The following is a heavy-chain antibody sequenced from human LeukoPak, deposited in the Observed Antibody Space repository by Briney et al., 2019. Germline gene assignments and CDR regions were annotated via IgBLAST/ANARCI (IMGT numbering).Heavy chain of an antibody. J-gene: IGHJ5*02. CDR3: ARDIGLGLNWFDP. V-gene: IGHV1-69*13. CDR1: GYTFTGYY. D-gene: IGHD1-7*01. Sequence: SVKVSCKASGYTFTGYYMHWVRQAPGQGLEWMGGIIPIFGTANYAQKFQGRVTITADESTSTAYMELSSLRSEDTAVYYCARDIGLGLNWFDPWGQGTLVTVSS. CDR2: IIPIFGTA.